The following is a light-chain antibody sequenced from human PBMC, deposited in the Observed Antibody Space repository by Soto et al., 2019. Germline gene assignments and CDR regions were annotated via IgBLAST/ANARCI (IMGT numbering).Light chain of an antibody. CDR2: KVS. J-gene: IGKJ2*01. CDR1: QSLAYSDGNTY. Sequence: DVVMTQSPLSLPVTLGQPASISCRSSQSLAYSDGNTYLNWFQQRPGQSPRRLIYKVSNRDSGGPNRPAGGVSGTAFTRKISRVEAEDAGVYYGVQGTHWPPYTFGQRTKLEIK. V-gene: IGKV2-30*01. CDR3: VQGTHWPPYT.